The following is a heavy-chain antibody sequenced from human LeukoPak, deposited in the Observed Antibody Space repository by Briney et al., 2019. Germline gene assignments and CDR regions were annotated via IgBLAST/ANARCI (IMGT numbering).Heavy chain of an antibody. V-gene: IGHV4-38-2*02. CDR2: VDHSGGT. CDR3: AGFTFFRGVITFDY. Sequence: SQTLSLTCTVSGYSLSSGYYWGWIRQPPGKGLEWIGSVDHSGGTYYNPSLRSRVSISVDTSKNQFSLKLSSVTAADTAVYSCAGFTFFRGVITFDYWGQGTLVTVSS. J-gene: IGHJ4*02. D-gene: IGHD3-10*01. CDR1: GYSLSSGYY.